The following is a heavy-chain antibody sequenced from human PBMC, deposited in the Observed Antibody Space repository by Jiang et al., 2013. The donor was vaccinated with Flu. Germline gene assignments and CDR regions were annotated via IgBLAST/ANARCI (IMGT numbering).Heavy chain of an antibody. CDR2: IYPGNSDT. CDR1: GCSFPSYW. V-gene: IGHV5-51*01. J-gene: IGHJ5*02. D-gene: IGHD6-19*01. Sequence: GAEVKKPGESLKISCKGSGCSFPSYWIGWVRQMPGKGLEWMGIIYPGNSDTRYSPSFQGQVTFSADKSISTAFLQWSSLKASDTAMYFCTRATRYTNDWYAAFDPWGQGTLVTVSS. CDR3: TRATRYTNDWYAAFDP.